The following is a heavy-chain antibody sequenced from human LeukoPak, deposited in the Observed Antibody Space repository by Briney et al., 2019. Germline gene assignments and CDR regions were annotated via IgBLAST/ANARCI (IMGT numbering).Heavy chain of an antibody. J-gene: IGHJ4*02. Sequence: PSETLSLTCTVSGGSISSGYYWGWIRQPPGKGLEWIGSIYHSGSTYYNPSLKSRVTISVDTSKNQFSLKLSSVTAADTAVYYCARDLGYSSGGYWGQGTLVTVSS. CDR1: GGSISSGYY. D-gene: IGHD6-19*01. V-gene: IGHV4-38-2*02. CDR2: IYHSGST. CDR3: ARDLGYSSGGY.